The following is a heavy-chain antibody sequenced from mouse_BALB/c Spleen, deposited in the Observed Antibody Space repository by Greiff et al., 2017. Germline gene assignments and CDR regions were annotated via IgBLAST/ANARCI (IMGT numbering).Heavy chain of an antibody. J-gene: IGHJ4*01. D-gene: IGHD2-14*01. CDR3: AAYYRYDAMDY. Sequence: QVQLQQSGAELVRPGTSVKVYCKASGYAFTNYLIEWVKQRPGQGLEWIGVINPGSGGTNYNEKFKGKATLTADKSSSTAYMQLSSLTSDDSAVYFCAAYYRYDAMDYWGQGTSVTVSS. CDR2: INPGSGGT. V-gene: IGHV1-54*01. CDR1: GYAFTNYL.